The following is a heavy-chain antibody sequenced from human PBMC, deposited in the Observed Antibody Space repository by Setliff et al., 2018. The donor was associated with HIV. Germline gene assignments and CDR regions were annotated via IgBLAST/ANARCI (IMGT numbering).Heavy chain of an antibody. CDR1: GFTFSSHA. Sequence: QPGGSLRLSCAASGFTFSSHAMTWVRQAPGQGLEWVSIISGSGISTYYADSVKGRFTISRDNSRNTLGLQMSSLRAEDTAVYYCSRSTATFAGWFSDFWGQGTLVTVSS. V-gene: IGHV3-23*01. D-gene: IGHD4-17*01. CDR2: ISGSGIST. CDR3: SRSTATFAGWFSDF. J-gene: IGHJ4*02.